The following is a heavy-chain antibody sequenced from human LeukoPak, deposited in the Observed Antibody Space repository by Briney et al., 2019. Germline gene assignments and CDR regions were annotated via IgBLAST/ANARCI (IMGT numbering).Heavy chain of an antibody. V-gene: IGHV3-21*01. Sequence: KPGGSLRLSCAASGFTFSSYSMNWVRQAPGKGLEWVSSISSSSSYIYYADSVKGRSTISRDNAKNSLYLQMNSLRAEDTAVYYCARDKGSDLGIPPYYYMDVWGKGTTVTVSS. D-gene: IGHD1-14*01. CDR3: ARDKGSDLGIPPYYYMDV. J-gene: IGHJ6*03. CDR2: ISSSSSYI. CDR1: GFTFSSYS.